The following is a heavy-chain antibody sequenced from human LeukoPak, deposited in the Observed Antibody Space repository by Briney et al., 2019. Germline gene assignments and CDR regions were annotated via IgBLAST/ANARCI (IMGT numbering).Heavy chain of an antibody. CDR1: GFTFSSYS. CDR2: ISSSSSYI. V-gene: IGHV3-21*01. Sequence: GGSLRLSCAASGFTFSSYSVNWVRQAPGKGLEWVSSISSSSSYIYYADSVKGRFTISRDNAKNSLYLQMNSLRAEDTAVYYCARDQEVKPSQFDYWGQGTLVTVSS. J-gene: IGHJ4*02. CDR3: ARDQEVKPSQFDY.